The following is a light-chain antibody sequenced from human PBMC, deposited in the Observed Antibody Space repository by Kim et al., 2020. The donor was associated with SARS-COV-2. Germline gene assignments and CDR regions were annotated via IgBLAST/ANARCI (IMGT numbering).Light chain of an antibody. CDR2: FNSDGSH. V-gene: IGLV4-69*01. J-gene: IGLJ2*01. Sequence: QLVLTQSPSASASLGASVKLTCTLSSGHISYAIAWHQQQPEMGPRFVMKFNSDGSHTKGDGIPDRFSGSSSGAERYLTISGLQSEDEADYYCQTWDTGTVLFGGGTQLTVL. CDR3: QTWDTGTVL. CDR1: SGHISYA.